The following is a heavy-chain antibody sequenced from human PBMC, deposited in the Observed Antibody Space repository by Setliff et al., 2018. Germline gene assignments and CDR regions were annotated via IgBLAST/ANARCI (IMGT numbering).Heavy chain of an antibody. J-gene: IGHJ4*02. D-gene: IGHD2-8*01. V-gene: IGHV1-18*01. CDR3: SKLVRYRTTTACQGASGAEF. CDR1: GYTFSNYG. CDR2: ISAYTGNT. Sequence: ASVKVSCKASGYTFSNYGITWVRQAPGQGLEWMGWISAYTGNTKFAQKFQGRVTMTTDTSTSTAYLELRSLTSDDTAVYYCSKLVRYRTTTACQGASGAEFWGQGTLVTVSS.